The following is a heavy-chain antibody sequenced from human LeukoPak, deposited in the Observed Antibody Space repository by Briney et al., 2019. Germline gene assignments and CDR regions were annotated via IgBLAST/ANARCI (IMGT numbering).Heavy chain of an antibody. CDR1: GFTFSTNA. J-gene: IGHJ5*02. D-gene: IGHD4-17*01. CDR3: ARDSGTTVTSDNWFDP. V-gene: IGHV3-30*04. Sequence: GGSLRLSCAASGFTFSTNAMHWVRQAPGKGLEWVSVISYDGSIKYYADSVKGRFTISRDNSKNTLYLQMNSLRAEDTAVYYCARDSGTTVTSDNWFDPWGQGTLVTVSS. CDR2: ISYDGSIK.